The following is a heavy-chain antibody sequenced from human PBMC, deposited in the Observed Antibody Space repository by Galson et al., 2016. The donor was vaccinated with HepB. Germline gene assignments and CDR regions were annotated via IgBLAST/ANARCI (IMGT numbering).Heavy chain of an antibody. CDR1: EFKSDDYA. Sequence: SLRLSCAASEFKSDDYAMHWVRQVPGKGLQWVSGISWDSRNICYADSVKGRFTISRDNAKNSLYLQMNSLTTEDTALYYCTKAAIARAPPYYMDVWGKGTTVTVSS. J-gene: IGHJ6*03. D-gene: IGHD6-13*01. CDR2: ISWDSRNI. V-gene: IGHV3-9*02. CDR3: TKAAIARAPPYYMDV.